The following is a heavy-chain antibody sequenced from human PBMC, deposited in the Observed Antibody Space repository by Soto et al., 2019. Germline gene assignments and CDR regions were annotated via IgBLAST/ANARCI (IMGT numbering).Heavy chain of an antibody. J-gene: IGHJ4*02. D-gene: IGHD3-3*01. Sequence: PSETLSLTCAVYGGSFSGYYWSWIRQPPGKGLEWIGEINHSGSTNYNPSLKSRVTISVDTSKNHFSLKLSSVTAADTAVYYCARVRSDYDFWSGYMGPFDYWGQGTLVTVSS. CDR1: GGSFSGYY. CDR3: ARVRSDYDFWSGYMGPFDY. V-gene: IGHV4-34*01. CDR2: INHSGST.